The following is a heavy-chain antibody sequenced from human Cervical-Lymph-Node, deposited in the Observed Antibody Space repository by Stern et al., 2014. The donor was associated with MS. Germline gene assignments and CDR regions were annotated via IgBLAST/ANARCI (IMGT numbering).Heavy chain of an antibody. CDR1: GYTFTGYY. CDR3: AREKGSGSYFYYYGMDV. Sequence: VQLVESGAEVKKPGASVKVSCKASGYTFTGYYMHWVRQAPGQGLEWMGWINPNSGGTNYAQKFQGRVTMTRDTSISTAYMELSRLRSDDTAVYYCAREKGSGSYFYYYGMDVWGQGTTVTVSS. CDR2: INPNSGGT. D-gene: IGHD1-26*01. J-gene: IGHJ6*02. V-gene: IGHV1-2*02.